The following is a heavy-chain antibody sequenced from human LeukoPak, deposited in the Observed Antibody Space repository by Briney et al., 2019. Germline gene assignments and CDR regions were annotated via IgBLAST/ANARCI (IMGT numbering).Heavy chain of an antibody. CDR2: IYSGGST. V-gene: IGHV3-53*01. CDR3: ARVSGSDYGGSTYYFDY. J-gene: IGHJ4*02. CDR1: GFTLSSNY. D-gene: IGHD4-23*01. Sequence: GGSLRLSCAASGFTLSSNYMSWVRQAPGKGLEWVSGIYSGGSTNYADSVKGRFTTSRDNSENTLYLQMNSLRAGDTAVYYCARVSGSDYGGSTYYFDYWGQGTLVTVSS.